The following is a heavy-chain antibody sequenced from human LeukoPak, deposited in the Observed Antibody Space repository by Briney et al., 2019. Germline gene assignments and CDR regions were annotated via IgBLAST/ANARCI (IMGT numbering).Heavy chain of an antibody. Sequence: GGSLRLSCAASGFTFSSYAMSWVRQAPGKGLDWVSVIVGSGVSTYYADSVKGRFTISRDNSKNTLYLQMNTLKVEDTAVYYCAKTVEMATIWGPFDYWGQGTLVSVSS. D-gene: IGHD5-24*01. CDR1: GFTFSSYA. V-gene: IGHV3-23*01. CDR3: AKTVEMATIWGPFDY. J-gene: IGHJ4*02. CDR2: IVGSGVST.